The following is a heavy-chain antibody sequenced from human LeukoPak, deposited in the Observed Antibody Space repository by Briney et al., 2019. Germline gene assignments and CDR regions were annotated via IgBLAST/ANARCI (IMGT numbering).Heavy chain of an antibody. V-gene: IGHV3-21*06. D-gene: IGHD2-2*01. J-gene: IGHJ6*02. Sequence: GGSLRLSCAVSGFTFSSYGMNWVRQAPGKGLEWVSSISSSSNYIYYADSVKGRFTISRDNAKNSLYLQMNSLSAEDTAVYYCARGYCSSTSCYGYYYYGMDVWGQGTTVTVSS. CDR2: ISSSSNYI. CDR1: GFTFSSYG. CDR3: ARGYCSSTSCYGYYYYGMDV.